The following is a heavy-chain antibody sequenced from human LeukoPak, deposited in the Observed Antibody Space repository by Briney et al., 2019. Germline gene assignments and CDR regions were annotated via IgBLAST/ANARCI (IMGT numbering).Heavy chain of an antibody. D-gene: IGHD3-3*01. J-gene: IGHJ4*02. CDR2: INPNSGGT. Sequence: SLKVSCKASGYTFTGYYMHWARQAPGQGLEWMGWINPNSGGTNYAQKFQGRVTMTRDTSISTAYMALSRLRSADTAVYYCARTIFGTYYFDYWGQGTLVTVSS. V-gene: IGHV1-2*02. CDR3: ARTIFGTYYFDY. CDR1: GYTFTGYY.